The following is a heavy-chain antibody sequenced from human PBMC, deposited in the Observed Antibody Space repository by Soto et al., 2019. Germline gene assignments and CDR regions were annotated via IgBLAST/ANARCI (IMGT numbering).Heavy chain of an antibody. CDR1: GFTFSSFA. D-gene: IGHD3-22*01. CDR2: ISGSGDAT. CDR3: AMGHYYDSSGYYY. Sequence: EVQLLESGGGLVQPGGSLRLSCVASGFTFSSFAMTWVRQAPVKGLEWVSAISGSGDATYHADSVKGRFTISRDNSKNTLYLQMNSLSAEDTAIYYCAMGHYYDSSGYYYWGQGTLVTVSS. V-gene: IGHV3-23*01. J-gene: IGHJ4*02.